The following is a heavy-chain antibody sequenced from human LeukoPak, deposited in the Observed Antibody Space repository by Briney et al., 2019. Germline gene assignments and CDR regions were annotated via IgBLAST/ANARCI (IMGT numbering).Heavy chain of an antibody. D-gene: IGHD6-19*01. Sequence: PGRSLRLSCAASGFTFSSYWMHWVRQAPGKGLVLVSRINSDGSSTSYADSVKGRFTISRDNAKNTLYLQMNSLRAEDTAVYYCARGYSSGWYYFDYWGQGTLVTVSS. CDR2: INSDGSST. V-gene: IGHV3-74*01. CDR3: ARGYSSGWYYFDY. J-gene: IGHJ4*02. CDR1: GFTFSSYW.